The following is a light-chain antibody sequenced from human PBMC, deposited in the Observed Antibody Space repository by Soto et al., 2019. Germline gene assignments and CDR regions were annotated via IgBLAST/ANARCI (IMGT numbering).Light chain of an antibody. CDR2: AAS. J-gene: IGKJ5*01. CDR3: QQSYSSSPIT. V-gene: IGKV1-39*01. Sequence: DIQLTQSPSSLSASVGDRVTMTCLASETISTILNWYQHKPGKAPKLLISAASRLQSGVPPRFSGSGSGTDFTLTINSLRPEDFASYYCQQSYSSSPITFGPGTRLEIK. CDR1: ETISTI.